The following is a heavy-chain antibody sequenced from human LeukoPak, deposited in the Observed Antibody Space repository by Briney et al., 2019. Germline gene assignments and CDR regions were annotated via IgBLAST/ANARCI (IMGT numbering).Heavy chain of an antibody. Sequence: GGSLRLSCAASGFTVSSNYMSWVRQAPGKGLEWVSVIYSGGNTYYADSVKGRFTISRDNSKNTVYLQVNSLRAEDTAVYYCARGGRLGYCSGGSCFARGEYFQHWGQGTLVTVSS. V-gene: IGHV3-53*01. D-gene: IGHD2-15*01. CDR1: GFTVSSNY. CDR3: ARGGRLGYCSGGSCFARGEYFQH. CDR2: IYSGGNT. J-gene: IGHJ1*01.